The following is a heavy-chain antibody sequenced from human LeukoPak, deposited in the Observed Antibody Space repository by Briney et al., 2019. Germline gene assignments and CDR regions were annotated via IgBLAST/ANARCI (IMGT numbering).Heavy chain of an antibody. V-gene: IGHV3-23*01. J-gene: IGHJ4*02. Sequence: GGSLRLSCAASGFTFSSYAMSWVRQAPGKGLEWVSGISRSSGSTNYADSVKGRFTISRDNSKSTLYLQMNSLRAEDTAVYYCARGSYYGYYYFDYWGQGTLVTVSS. CDR3: ARGSYYGYYYFDY. CDR2: ISRSSGST. CDR1: GFTFSSYA. D-gene: IGHD1-26*01.